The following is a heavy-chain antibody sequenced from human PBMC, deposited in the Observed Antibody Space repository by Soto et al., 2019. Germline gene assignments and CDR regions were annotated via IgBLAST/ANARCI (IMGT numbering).Heavy chain of an antibody. CDR2: LYTEGTT. D-gene: IGHD3-16*01. CDR1: GLTVSHNY. J-gene: IGHJ6*02. Sequence: GGSLRLSCVASGLTVSHNYMAWVRQAPEMGLEWVSILYTEGTTYYADSVKGRFTISRDSSKNTLFLQMASLRAEDTDVYYCVRPRPSGENYGMDVWGQGTTVTVSS. V-gene: IGHV3-53*01. CDR3: VRPRPSGENYGMDV.